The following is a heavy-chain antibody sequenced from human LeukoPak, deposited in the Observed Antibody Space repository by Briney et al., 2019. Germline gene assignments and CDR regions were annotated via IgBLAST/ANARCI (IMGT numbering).Heavy chain of an antibody. J-gene: IGHJ4*02. CDR2: ISSTTNTI. Sequence: GGSLRLSCAASGFTFSDYSTNWVRQAPGKGLEWVCFISSTTNTIYYADSVKGRFTISRDNAKNSLYLQMNSLRDEDTAVYYCARDPNDYWGQGTLVTVSS. CDR1: GFTFSDYS. CDR3: ARDPNDY. V-gene: IGHV3-48*02.